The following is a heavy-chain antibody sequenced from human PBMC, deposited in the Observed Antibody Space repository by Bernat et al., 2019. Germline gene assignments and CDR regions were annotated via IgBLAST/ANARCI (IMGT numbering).Heavy chain of an antibody. CDR1: GFTFSSYG. CDR2: ISYDGSNK. D-gene: IGHD6-19*01. V-gene: IGHV3-30*18. CDR3: AKDPRGYSSGWYGEFDY. Sequence: VQLVGSGGGVVQPGRSLRLSCAASGFTFSSYGMHWVRQAPGKGLEWVAVISYDGSNKYYADSVKGRFTISRDNSKNTLYLQMNSLRAEDTAVYYCAKDPRGYSSGWYGEFDYWGQGTLVTVSS. J-gene: IGHJ4*02.